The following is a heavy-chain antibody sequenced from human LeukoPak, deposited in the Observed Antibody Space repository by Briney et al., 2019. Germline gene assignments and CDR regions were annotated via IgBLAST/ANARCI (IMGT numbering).Heavy chain of an antibody. Sequence: PGGSLRLSCAASGFTFSRYWMSWVRQAPGKGLEWVANIKQDGSEENFVDSVKGRFNISRDNAKKSLYLQMNSLRAEDTDVYYCARSASAGASLRHDYWGQGTLVTVSS. J-gene: IGHJ4*02. CDR3: ARSASAGASLRHDY. V-gene: IGHV3-7*01. D-gene: IGHD1-26*01. CDR1: GFTFSRYW. CDR2: IKQDGSEE.